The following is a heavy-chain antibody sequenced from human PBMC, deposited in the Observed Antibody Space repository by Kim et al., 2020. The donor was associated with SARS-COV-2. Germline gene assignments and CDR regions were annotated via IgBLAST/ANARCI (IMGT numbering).Heavy chain of an antibody. Sequence: SETLSLTCTVSGGSISSYYWSWIRQPAGKGLEWIGRIYTSGSTNYNPSLKSRVTMSVDTSKNQFSLKLSSVTAADTAVYYCARSPPPGSSNGYCSGGSCFPHPYYYYGMDVWGQGTTVTVSS. J-gene: IGHJ6*02. CDR2: IYTSGST. D-gene: IGHD2-15*01. V-gene: IGHV4-4*07. CDR3: ARSPPPGSSNGYCSGGSCFPHPYYYYGMDV. CDR1: GGSISSYY.